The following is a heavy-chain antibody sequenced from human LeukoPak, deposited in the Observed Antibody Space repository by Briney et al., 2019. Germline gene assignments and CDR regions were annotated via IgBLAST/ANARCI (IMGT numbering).Heavy chain of an antibody. V-gene: IGHV3-74*01. CDR2: MDIDGRTI. D-gene: IGHD3-16*02. Sequence: GGSLRLSCAGSGFTFSSYWTHWVRQVPGKGLVWVSRMDIDGRTINYADSVKGRFTISRDNAKNTLYLQMNSLTVEDTAVYYCARAGSYRFDYWGQGTLVTVSS. CDR3: ARAGSYRFDY. CDR1: GFTFSSYW. J-gene: IGHJ4*02.